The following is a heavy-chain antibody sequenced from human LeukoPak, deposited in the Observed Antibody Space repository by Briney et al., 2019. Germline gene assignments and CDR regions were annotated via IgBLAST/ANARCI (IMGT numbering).Heavy chain of an antibody. Sequence: SVKVSCKASGGTFSSYAISWVRQAPGQGLEWMGWIIPIFGAANYAQKFQGRVTITEDESTSTAYMELSSLRSEDTAVYYCARSAMVRGGYGLDVWGQGTTVTVSS. J-gene: IGHJ6*02. CDR2: IIPIFGAA. CDR3: ARSAMVRGGYGLDV. V-gene: IGHV1-69*13. CDR1: GGTFSSYA. D-gene: IGHD3-10*01.